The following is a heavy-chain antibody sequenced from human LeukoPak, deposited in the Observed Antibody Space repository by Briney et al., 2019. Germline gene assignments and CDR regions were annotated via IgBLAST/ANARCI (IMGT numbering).Heavy chain of an antibody. D-gene: IGHD2-21*01. CDR1: GGSISSGGYS. CDR3: ARAGTQYCYKSDWFDP. J-gene: IGHJ5*02. Sequence: SETLSLTCAVSGGSISSGGYSWSWIRQPPGKGLEWIGYIYHSGSTYYNPSLKSRVTISVDRSKNQFSLRLSSVTAADTAVYYCARAGTQYCYKSDWFDPWGQGTLVTVSS. V-gene: IGHV4-30-2*01. CDR2: IYHSGST.